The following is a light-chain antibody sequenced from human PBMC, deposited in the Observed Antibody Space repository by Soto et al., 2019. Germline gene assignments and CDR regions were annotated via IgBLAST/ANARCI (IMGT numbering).Light chain of an antibody. V-gene: IGKV1-5*03. Sequence: DIQMTQSPSTLSASVGARVTITCRASQSISSWLAWYQQKPGKAPRLLIYKASTLESGVPSRFSGSGSGTDFTLTISSLQPDDFATYDCQQYSTYWTFGQGTKVDIK. CDR2: KAS. CDR1: QSISSW. J-gene: IGKJ1*01. CDR3: QQYSTYWT.